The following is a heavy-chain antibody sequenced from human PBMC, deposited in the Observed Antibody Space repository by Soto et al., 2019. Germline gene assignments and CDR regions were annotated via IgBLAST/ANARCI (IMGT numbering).Heavy chain of an antibody. CDR1: GHALTDYF. V-gene: IGHV1-2*02. CDR3: ARCDDL. J-gene: IGHJ4*02. Sequence: ASVKGSCKVSGHALTDYFIQWLRQAPGQGLECMGCTNPDSGSPYYAQNFEGRALMPRHTCLGAAYLVLYRLECEHAAFYYCARCDDLWGPGTLVTVSS. CDR2: TNPDSGSP.